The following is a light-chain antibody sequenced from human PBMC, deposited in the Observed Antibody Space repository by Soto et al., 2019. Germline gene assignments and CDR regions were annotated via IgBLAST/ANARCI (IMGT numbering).Light chain of an antibody. J-gene: IGLJ3*02. Sequence: QSVLTQPPSVSGAPGQRVTISCTRSSSNIGAGYDVHWYQQLPETAPKLLMYANSNRPSGVPDRFSGSKSGTSASLAITGLQAEDEADFYCQSYDSSLSAWVFGGGTKLTVL. CDR3: QSYDSSLSAWV. CDR1: SSNIGAGYD. V-gene: IGLV1-40*01. CDR2: ANS.